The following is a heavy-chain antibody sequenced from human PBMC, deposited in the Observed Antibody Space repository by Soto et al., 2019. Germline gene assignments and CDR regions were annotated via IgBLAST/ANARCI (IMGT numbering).Heavy chain of an antibody. D-gene: IGHD2-21*02. J-gene: IGHJ5*02. CDR1: GFTFSSYT. CDR2: ISATGGST. Sequence: QTGGSLRLSCAASGFTFSSYTMSWVRQAPGKGLEWVSGISATGGSTYYADSVKGRFTFSRDNSKNTLYLQMNSLRAEDTAVYYCAKGFIRDCGGDCPVDTWGQGTLVTVSS. CDR3: AKGFIRDCGGDCPVDT. V-gene: IGHV3-23*01.